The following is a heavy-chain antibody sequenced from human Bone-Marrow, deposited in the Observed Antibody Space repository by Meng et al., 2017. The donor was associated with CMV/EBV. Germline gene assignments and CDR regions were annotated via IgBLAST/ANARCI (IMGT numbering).Heavy chain of an antibody. CDR1: GFTFSSYS. CDR3: ARVIAISPYGMDV. CDR2: ISSSSSYI. V-gene: IGHV3-21*01. D-gene: IGHD3-3*01. Sequence: GGSLRLSCAASGFTFSSYSMNWVRQAPGKGLEWVSSISSSSSYIYYADSVKGRFTISRDNARNSLYLQLNSLRAEDTAVYYCARVIAISPYGMDVWGQGTTVTVSS. J-gene: IGHJ6*02.